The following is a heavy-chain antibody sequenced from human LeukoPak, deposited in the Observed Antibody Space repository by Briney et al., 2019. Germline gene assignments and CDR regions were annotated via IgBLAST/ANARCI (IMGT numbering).Heavy chain of an antibody. Sequence: GGSLRLSCAASRFTFDDYAMHWVRQAPGKGLEWVSGISWNSGSIGYADSVKGRFTISRDNAKNSLYLQMSSLRAEDTALYYCAKDRGSSGYYAYYFDYWGQGTLVTVSS. V-gene: IGHV3-9*01. J-gene: IGHJ4*02. CDR2: ISWNSGSI. CDR3: AKDRGSSGYYAYYFDY. CDR1: RFTFDDYA. D-gene: IGHD3-22*01.